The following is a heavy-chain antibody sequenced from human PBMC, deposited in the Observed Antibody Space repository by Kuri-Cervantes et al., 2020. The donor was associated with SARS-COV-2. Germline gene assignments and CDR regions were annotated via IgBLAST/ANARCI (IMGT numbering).Heavy chain of an antibody. D-gene: IGHD5-24*01. CDR3: ARGASGYNPPFDY. V-gene: IGHV3-30*04. J-gene: IGHJ4*02. Sequence: GESLKISCAASGFTFGSYAMHWVRQAPGKGLEWVAVVSYDGSNKYYADSVKGRFTISRDNSKNTLYLQMNSLRAEDTAVYYCARGASGYNPPFDYWGQGTLVTVSS. CDR2: VSYDGSNK. CDR1: GFTFGSYA.